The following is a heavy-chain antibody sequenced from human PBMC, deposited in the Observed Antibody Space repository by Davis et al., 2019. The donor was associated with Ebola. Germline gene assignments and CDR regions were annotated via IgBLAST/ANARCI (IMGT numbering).Heavy chain of an antibody. V-gene: IGHV1-8*01. D-gene: IGHD5-18*01. CDR3: ARGRYSYGYNYYGMDV. Sequence: ASVKVSCKASGYTFTSYDINWVRQATGQGLEWMGWMNPNSGNTGYAQKFQGRVTMTRNTSISTAYMELSSLRSEDTAVYYCARGRYSYGYNYYGMDVWGQGTTVTVSS. J-gene: IGHJ6*02. CDR2: MNPNSGNT. CDR1: GYTFTSYD.